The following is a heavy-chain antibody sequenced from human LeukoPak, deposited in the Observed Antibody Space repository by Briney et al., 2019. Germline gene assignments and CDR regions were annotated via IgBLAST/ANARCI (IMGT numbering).Heavy chain of an antibody. J-gene: IGHJ6*03. CDR1: GFTFSSYS. CDR2: ISSSSSYI. D-gene: IGHD6-6*01. CDR3: AKPTGKYSSSTYSMDV. Sequence: GGSLRLSCAASGFTFSSYSMNWVRQAPGKGLEWVSSISSSSSYIYYADSVKGRFTISRDNAKNSLYLQMNSLRAEDTAVYYCAKPTGKYSSSTYSMDVWGKGTTVTVSS. V-gene: IGHV3-21*01.